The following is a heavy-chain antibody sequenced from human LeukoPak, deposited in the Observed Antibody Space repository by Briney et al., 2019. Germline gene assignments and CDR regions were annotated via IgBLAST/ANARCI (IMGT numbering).Heavy chain of an antibody. Sequence: GGSLRLSCAASGFTFSSYGMHWVRQAPGKGLEWVAFIRYDGSNKYYADSVKGRFTIPRDNSKNTLYLQMNSLRAEDTAVYYCAKGIVSDHDAFDIWGQGTMVTVSS. CDR3: AKGIVSDHDAFDI. V-gene: IGHV3-30*02. CDR2: IRYDGSNK. J-gene: IGHJ3*02. CDR1: GFTFSSYG. D-gene: IGHD3-22*01.